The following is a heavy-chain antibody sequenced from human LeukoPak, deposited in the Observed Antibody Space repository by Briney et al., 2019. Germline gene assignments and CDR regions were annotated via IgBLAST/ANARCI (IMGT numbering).Heavy chain of an antibody. J-gene: IGHJ5*02. Sequence: SETLSLTCAVYGGSFSGYYWSWIRQPPGKGLEWIGEINHSGSTNYNPSLKSRVTISVDTSKNQFSLKLSSVTAADTAVYYCARDGSRVRYCSGGSCYRPLNWFDPWGQGTLVTVSS. CDR3: ARDGSRVRYCSGGSCYRPLNWFDP. CDR1: GGSFSGYY. D-gene: IGHD2-15*01. CDR2: INHSGST. V-gene: IGHV4-34*01.